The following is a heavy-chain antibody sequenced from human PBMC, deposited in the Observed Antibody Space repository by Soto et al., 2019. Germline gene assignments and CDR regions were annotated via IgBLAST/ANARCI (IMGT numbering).Heavy chain of an antibody. J-gene: IGHJ3*01. CDR2: IYHSGAT. D-gene: IGHD2-15*01. Sequence: QAHLQESGPGLVRPSGTLSLTCTVSRFSVTNNKYWNWVRQSPGKALEWIGEIYHSGATYSNPSLSGRASISIDKSKNQFSRNLTSATSADTAVYYCSRYSRYCTAGGCSIMRDACDSWGQGTLVTVSS. CDR1: RFSVTNNKY. CDR3: SRYSRYCTAGGCSIMRDACDS. V-gene: IGHV4-4*02.